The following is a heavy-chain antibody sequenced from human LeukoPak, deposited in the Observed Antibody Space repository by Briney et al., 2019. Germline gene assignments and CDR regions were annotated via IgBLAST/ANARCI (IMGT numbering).Heavy chain of an antibody. CDR1: GYTFTGYY. J-gene: IGHJ6*02. CDR2: INPNSGGT. D-gene: IGHD2-2*01. CDR3: ARDLGVVPAAMGYYYYGMDV. Sequence: ASVKVSCKASGYTFTGYYMHWVRQAPGQGLGWMGWINPNSGGTNYAQKFQGRVTMTRDTSISTAYMELSRLRSDDTAVYYCARDLGVVPAAMGYYYYGMDVWGQGTTVTVSS. V-gene: IGHV1-2*02.